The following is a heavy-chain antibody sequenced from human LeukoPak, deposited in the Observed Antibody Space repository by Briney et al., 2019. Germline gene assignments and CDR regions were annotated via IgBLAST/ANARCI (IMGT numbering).Heavy chain of an antibody. V-gene: IGHV3-53*01. D-gene: IGHD6-19*01. CDR1: GFTVSSNY. CDR2: IYSGGST. Sequence: PGGSLRLSCAASGFTVSSNYMSWVRQAPGKGLEWVSVIYSGGSTYYADSVKGRFTISRDNSKNTLYLQMNSLRAEDTAVYYCAKLSVAGTGNYWGQGTLVTVSS. J-gene: IGHJ4*02. CDR3: AKLSVAGTGNY.